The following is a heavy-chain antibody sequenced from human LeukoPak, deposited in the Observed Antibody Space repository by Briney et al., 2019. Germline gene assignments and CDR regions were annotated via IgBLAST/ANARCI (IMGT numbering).Heavy chain of an antibody. Sequence: PWETLSLTCTVSGGSISCSSYYWGWIRQPPGKGLEWIGSIYYRGDTYYNPSLESRVTISVETSTNQFSLKLSSVTAADTAVYYCARCHLRGYFDNWGRGTLVTVSS. CDR1: GGSISCSSYY. CDR2: IYYRGDT. D-gene: IGHD3-10*01. J-gene: IGHJ4*02. CDR3: ARCHLRGYFDN. V-gene: IGHV4-39*01.